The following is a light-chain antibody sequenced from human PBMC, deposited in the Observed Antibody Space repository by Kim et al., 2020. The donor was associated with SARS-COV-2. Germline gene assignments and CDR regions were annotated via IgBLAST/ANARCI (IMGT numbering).Light chain of an antibody. CDR2: DDS. V-gene: IGLV3-21*03. CDR1: NIGSKG. J-gene: IGLJ2*01. Sequence: AAGKTGVMTGGENNIGSKGVHWYQQEPHQSPVLIIYDDSDRPAGIAGRFAGTNSGNAATLTISRVEAGDEADYYCLVGDSSGDHVVFGGGTQLTVL. CDR3: LVGDSSGDHVV.